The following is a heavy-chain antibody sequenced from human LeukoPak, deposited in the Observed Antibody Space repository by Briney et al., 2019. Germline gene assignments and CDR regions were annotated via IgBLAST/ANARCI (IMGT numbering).Heavy chain of an antibody. CDR3: ARDKSIWSYYDSSGSPGY. CDR1: GFTFSSYS. Sequence: KPGGSLRLSCAASGFTFSSYSMNWVRQAPGKGLEWVSSISSSSSYIYYADSVKGRFTISRDNAKNSLYLQMNSLRAEDTAVYYCARDKSIWSYYDSSGSPGYWGQGTLVTVSS. CDR2: ISSSSSYI. D-gene: IGHD3-22*01. V-gene: IGHV3-21*01. J-gene: IGHJ4*02.